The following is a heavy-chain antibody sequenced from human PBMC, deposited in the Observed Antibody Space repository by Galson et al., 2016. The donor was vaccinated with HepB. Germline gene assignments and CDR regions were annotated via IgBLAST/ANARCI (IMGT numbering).Heavy chain of an antibody. CDR2: IYSGSSA. V-gene: IGHV3-53*01. D-gene: IGHD2-21*01. J-gene: IGHJ4*02. CDR1: GFSVSSNY. CDR3: ARAPLPMTFDY. Sequence: SLRLSCAASGFSVSSNYMNWVRQAPGKGLEWVSVIYSGSSAHYADSVKGRFTISRDNSKNMLYLQMNSLRTEDTAVYLCARAPLPMTFDYWGQGALVTVSS.